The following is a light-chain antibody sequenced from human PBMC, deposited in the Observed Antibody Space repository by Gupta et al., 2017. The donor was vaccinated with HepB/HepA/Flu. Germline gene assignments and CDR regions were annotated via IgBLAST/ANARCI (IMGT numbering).Light chain of an antibody. J-gene: IGKJ2*01. CDR2: AAS. Sequence: DIQMTQSPSSLSASVGDRVTITCRASQSISSYLNWYQQKPGKAPKLLIYAASSLQSGVPSRFSGSGSGTDLTLTISSLQPEDFATYSCQQSYSTPLSTFGQGTKLEIK. V-gene: IGKV1-39*01. CDR3: QQSYSTPLST. CDR1: QSISSY.